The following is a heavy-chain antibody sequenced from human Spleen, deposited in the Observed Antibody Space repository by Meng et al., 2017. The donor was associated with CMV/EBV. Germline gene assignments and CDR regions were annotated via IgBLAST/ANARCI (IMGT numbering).Heavy chain of an antibody. V-gene: IGHV3-30*02. CDR1: GFTLSSYG. CDR3: ARVKALVRFGTRDAFDI. D-gene: IGHD3-10*01. CDR2: IRYDGSNT. Sequence: GESLKISCAASGFTLSSYGMHWVRQAPGKGLEWVAFIRYDGSNTYYADSVKGRFTISRDNAKNTLYLQMNSLRAEDTAVYYCARVKALVRFGTRDAFDIWGQGTMVTVSS. J-gene: IGHJ3*02.